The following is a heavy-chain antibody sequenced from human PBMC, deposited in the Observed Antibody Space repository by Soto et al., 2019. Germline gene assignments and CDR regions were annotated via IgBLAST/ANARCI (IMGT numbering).Heavy chain of an antibody. J-gene: IGHJ5*02. CDR1: GFTFSSYA. CDR3: ARDAEDIVVVPAAIGWFDP. Sequence: PGGSLRLSCAASGFTFSSYAMHWVRQAPGKGLEWVAVISYDGSNKYYADSVKGRFTISRDNSKNTLYLQMNSLRAEDTAVYYCARDAEDIVVVPAAIGWFDPWGQGTLVTVSS. V-gene: IGHV3-30-3*01. D-gene: IGHD2-2*02. CDR2: ISYDGSNK.